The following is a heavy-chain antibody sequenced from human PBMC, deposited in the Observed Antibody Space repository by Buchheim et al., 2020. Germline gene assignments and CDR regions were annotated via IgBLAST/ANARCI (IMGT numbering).Heavy chain of an antibody. D-gene: IGHD2-2*01. CDR1: GYTFTSYY. Sequence: QVQLVQSGAEVKKPGASVKVSCKASGYTFTSYYMHWVRQAPGQGLEWMGIINPSGGSTSYAQKFQGRVTMTRDTSTSTVYMELSSLRSEDTAVDYCARSSVVVPAARSPFDYWGQGTL. V-gene: IGHV1-46*01. CDR2: INPSGGST. CDR3: ARSSVVVPAARSPFDY. J-gene: IGHJ4*02.